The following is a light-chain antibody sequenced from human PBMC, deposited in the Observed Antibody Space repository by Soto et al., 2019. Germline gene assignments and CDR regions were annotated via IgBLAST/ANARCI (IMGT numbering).Light chain of an antibody. Sequence: QSALTQPASMSRSPGQSVTISCAGTSSDIGGYNYVSWYQHHPGTAPKLIIYDVSSRPSGVSHRFSASKSGNTASLTISGLQPEDEADYYCSSFSVASPLFGTGTKVTVL. CDR3: SSFSVASPL. CDR2: DVS. J-gene: IGLJ6*01. V-gene: IGLV2-14*01. CDR1: SSDIGGYNY.